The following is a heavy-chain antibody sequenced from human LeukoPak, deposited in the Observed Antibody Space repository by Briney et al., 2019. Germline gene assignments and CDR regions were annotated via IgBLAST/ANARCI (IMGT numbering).Heavy chain of an antibody. Sequence: GGSLRLSCAASGFTFSSYAVSWVRQAPGKGLEWVSAISGSGGSTYYADSVKGRFTISRDNSKNTLYLQMNSLRAEDTAVYYCAIAPQFGDTAMVVFDYWGQGTLVTVSS. CDR1: GFTFSSYA. CDR3: AIAPQFGDTAMVVFDY. J-gene: IGHJ4*02. D-gene: IGHD5-18*01. CDR2: ISGSGGST. V-gene: IGHV3-23*01.